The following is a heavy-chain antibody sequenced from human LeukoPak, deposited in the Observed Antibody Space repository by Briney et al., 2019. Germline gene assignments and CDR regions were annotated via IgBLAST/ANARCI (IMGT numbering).Heavy chain of an antibody. V-gene: IGHV4-39*01. CDR2: IYYSGST. CDR1: GGSISSSSYY. Sequence: SETLSLTCTVSGGSISSSSYYWGWIRQPPGKGLEWIGSIYYSGSTYYNPSLKSRVTISVDTSKNQFSLKLSSVTAADTAVYYCARRPVEFWSGGMAFDIWGQGTMVTVSS. J-gene: IGHJ3*02. CDR3: ARRPVEFWSGGMAFDI. D-gene: IGHD3-3*01.